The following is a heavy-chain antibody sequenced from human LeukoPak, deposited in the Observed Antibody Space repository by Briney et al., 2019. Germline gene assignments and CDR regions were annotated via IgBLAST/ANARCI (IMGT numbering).Heavy chain of an antibody. D-gene: IGHD2-21*02. CDR3: ARLLCGGDCYEVLLVDY. V-gene: IGHV5-51*01. CDR1: GYSFTSYW. J-gene: IGHJ4*02. Sequence: GESLKISCKGSGYSFTSYWIGWVRQMPGKGLEWMGIIYPGDSDTRYSPSFQGQVTISADKSISTAYLQWSSLKASDTAMYYCARLLCGGDCYEVLLVDYWGQGTLVTVSS. CDR2: IYPGDSDT.